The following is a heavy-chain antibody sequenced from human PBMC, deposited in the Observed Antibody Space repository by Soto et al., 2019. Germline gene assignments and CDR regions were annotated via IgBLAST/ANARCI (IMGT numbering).Heavy chain of an antibody. CDR2: INSDGSST. V-gene: IGHV3-74*01. D-gene: IGHD2-8*02. J-gene: IGHJ4*02. Sequence: GGSLRLSCAASGFTFSSDWMHWVRQGPGKGLVWVSRINSDGSSTIYADSVKGRFTISRDNAKNTLYLQMSSLRVEDTAVYYCVREDTGSFDYWGQGTLVTVSS. CDR3: VREDTGSFDY. CDR1: GFTFSSDW.